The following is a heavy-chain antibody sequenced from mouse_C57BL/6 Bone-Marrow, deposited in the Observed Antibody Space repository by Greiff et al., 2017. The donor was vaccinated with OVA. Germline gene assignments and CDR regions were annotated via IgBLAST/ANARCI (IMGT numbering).Heavy chain of an antibody. D-gene: IGHD2-3*01. Sequence: QVQLQQPGTELVKPGASVKLSCKASGYTFTSYWMHWVKQRPGQGLEWIGNINPSNGGTSYNEKFKSKATLTVDKSSSTAYMQLSSLTSEDSAVSYCARAAGYYVPYAMDYWGQGTSVTVSS. J-gene: IGHJ4*01. CDR3: ARAAGYYVPYAMDY. CDR1: GYTFTSYW. CDR2: INPSNGGT. V-gene: IGHV1-53*01.